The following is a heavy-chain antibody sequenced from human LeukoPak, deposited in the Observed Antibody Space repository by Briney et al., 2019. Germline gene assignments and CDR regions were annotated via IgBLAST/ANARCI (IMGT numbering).Heavy chain of an antibody. CDR2: IYYSGST. Sequence: SETLSLTCTVSGGSISSSSYYWGWIRQPPGKGLEWIGSIYYSGSTYYNPSLKSRVTISVDTSKNQFSLNLSSVTAADTAVYYCARLYYDSSGYYQICYFDYWGQGALVTVSS. J-gene: IGHJ4*02. D-gene: IGHD3-22*01. CDR1: GGSISSSSYY. V-gene: IGHV4-39*01. CDR3: ARLYYDSSGYYQICYFDY.